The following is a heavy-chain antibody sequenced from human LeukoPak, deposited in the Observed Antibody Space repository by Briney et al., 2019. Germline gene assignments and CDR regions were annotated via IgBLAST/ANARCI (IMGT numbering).Heavy chain of an antibody. CDR2: INIRADET. CDR3: AKDFEAYCRGDCSSYFDY. V-gene: IGHV3-23*01. D-gene: IGHD2-21*02. J-gene: IGHJ4*02. Sequence: PGGSLTLSCAASGFSFSNYGMSWFRQAPGKGLEWVSTINIRADETHYADSVMGRFTISRDNSKNTLYLQMNSLRPEDTAVYYCAKDFEAYCRGDCSSYFDYWGQGNLVTVSS. CDR1: GFSFSNYG.